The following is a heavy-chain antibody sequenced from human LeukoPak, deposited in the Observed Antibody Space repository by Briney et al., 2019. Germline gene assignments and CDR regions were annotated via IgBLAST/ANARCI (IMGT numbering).Heavy chain of an antibody. D-gene: IGHD1-1*01. Sequence: GGSLRLSCAASGFTFSSYGMHWVRQAPGKGLEWVAVIWYDGSNKYYADSVKGRFTISRDNSKNTLYLQMNSLRAEDTAVYYCAKDKGGITYVFDYWGQGTLVTVSS. J-gene: IGHJ4*02. CDR1: GFTFSSYG. V-gene: IGHV3-33*06. CDR3: AKDKGGITYVFDY. CDR2: IWYDGSNK.